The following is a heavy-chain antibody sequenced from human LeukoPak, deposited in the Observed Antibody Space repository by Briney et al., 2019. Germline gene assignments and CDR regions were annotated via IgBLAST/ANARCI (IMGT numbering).Heavy chain of an antibody. J-gene: IGHJ4*02. CDR2: ISSSSSYI. V-gene: IGHV3-21*01. Sequence: GSLSLSCAASGFTFSSYSMSWVRPAPGKGLEWVSSISSSSSYIYYADSVKSRFTISRDNAKNSLYLQMNSLRAEDTAVYYCARDYYGSGSNDYWGQGTLVTVSS. CDR3: ARDYYGSGSNDY. D-gene: IGHD3-10*01. CDR1: GFTFSSYS.